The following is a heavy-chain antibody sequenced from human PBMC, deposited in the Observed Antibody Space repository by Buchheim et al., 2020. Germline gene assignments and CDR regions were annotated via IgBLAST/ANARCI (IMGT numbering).Heavy chain of an antibody. CDR3: ARMTDRGAVEYYFDY. D-gene: IGHD2/OR15-2a*01. J-gene: IGHJ4*02. Sequence: QVNLRESGPALVRPTQTLTLTCTISGFSVSTSGMCVSWVRQPPGKALEWLARIDWDDDIYYNPFLETRLSISTDSSKNQVCLTLTNMDPADTATYFCARMTDRGAVEYYFDYWGQGAL. CDR2: IDWDDDI. V-gene: IGHV2-70*15. CDR1: GFSVSTSGMC.